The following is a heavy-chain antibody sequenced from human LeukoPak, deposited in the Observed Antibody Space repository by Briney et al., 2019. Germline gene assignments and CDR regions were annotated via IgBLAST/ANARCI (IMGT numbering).Heavy chain of an antibody. D-gene: IGHD6-13*01. CDR3: AKASPSIAAAGTTDFDY. CDR1: GFTFSSYW. Sequence: GGSLRLSCAASGFTFSSYWMSWVRQAPGKGLEWVANIKQDGSEKYYVDSVKGRFTISRDNAKNSLYLQMNSLRAEDTAVYYCAKASPSIAAAGTTDFDYWGQGTLVTVSS. V-gene: IGHV3-7*03. J-gene: IGHJ4*02. CDR2: IKQDGSEK.